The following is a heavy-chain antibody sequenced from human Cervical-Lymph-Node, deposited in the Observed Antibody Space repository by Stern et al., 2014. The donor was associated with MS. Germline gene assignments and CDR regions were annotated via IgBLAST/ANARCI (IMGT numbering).Heavy chain of an antibody. D-gene: IGHD3-3*01. CDR3: ARGPGAVGRVGYFDL. J-gene: IGHJ2*01. CDR1: GFTFSDHG. CDR2: ISHDGLNK. Sequence: QVQLVQSGGGVVQPGRSLRLSCAGSGFTFSDHGMHWVRQAPGKGPEWVAVISHDGLNKYYADSVKGRFIISRDDSKNMQFLQMNNVRAEDTAVYFCARGPGAVGRVGYFDLWGRGTLVTVSS. V-gene: IGHV3-30*03.